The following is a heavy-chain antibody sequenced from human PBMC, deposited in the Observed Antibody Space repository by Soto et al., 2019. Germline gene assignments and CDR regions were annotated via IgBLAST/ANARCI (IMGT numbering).Heavy chain of an antibody. CDR2: IIPILGIA. CDR1: GGTFNSYT. J-gene: IGHJ4*02. Sequence: GASVKVSCKASGGTFNSYTISWVRQAPGQGLEWMGRIIPILGIANYAQKFQGRVTITADKSTSTAYMELSSLRSEDTAVYYCAARDGYTSVAYWGQGTLVTVSS. CDR3: AARDGYTSVAY. D-gene: IGHD5-12*01. V-gene: IGHV1-69*02.